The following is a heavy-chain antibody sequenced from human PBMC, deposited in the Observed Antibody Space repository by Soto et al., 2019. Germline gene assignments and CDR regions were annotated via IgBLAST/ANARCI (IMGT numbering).Heavy chain of an antibody. CDR1: GGSFSGYY. D-gene: IGHD2-15*01. V-gene: IGHV4-34*01. J-gene: IGHJ6*02. CDR3: ARGGLLLLKGGYYYYYGMDV. CDR2: INHSGST. Sequence: SETLSLTCAVYGGSFSGYYWSWIRQPPGEGLEWIGEINHSGSTNYNPSLKSRVTISVDTSKNQFSLKLSSVTAAATAVYYCARGGLLLLKGGYYYYYGMDVWGQGITVTVSS.